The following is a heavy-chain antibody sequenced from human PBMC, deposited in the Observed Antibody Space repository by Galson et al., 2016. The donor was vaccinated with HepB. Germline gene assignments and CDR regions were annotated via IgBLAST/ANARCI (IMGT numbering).Heavy chain of an antibody. V-gene: IGHV3-23*01. J-gene: IGHJ6*02. Sequence: SLRLSCAASGFAFSSHGMHWVRQAAGKGLEWVSGIRGSGVGIYYANSVQGRFTIFRDNSKNTLYLQMNSLRADDTAVYFCAKDKRSGWIRDAMDARGQGTTVTVSS. D-gene: IGHD6-19*01. CDR3: AKDKRSGWIRDAMDA. CDR1: GFAFSSHG. CDR2: IRGSGVGI.